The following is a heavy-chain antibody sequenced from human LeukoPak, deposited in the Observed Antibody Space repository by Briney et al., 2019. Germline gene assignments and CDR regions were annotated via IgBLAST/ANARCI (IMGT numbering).Heavy chain of an antibody. Sequence: PSETLSLTCTVSGGSISTYYWSWIRQPPVKGLEWIGYIYYSGSTNYNPSLKSRVTISVDTSKNQFSLKLSSVTAADTAVYYCARNYYYYYYMDVWGKGTTVTISS. CDR2: IYYSGST. J-gene: IGHJ6*03. V-gene: IGHV4-59*08. CDR1: GGSISTYY. CDR3: ARNYYYYYYMDV.